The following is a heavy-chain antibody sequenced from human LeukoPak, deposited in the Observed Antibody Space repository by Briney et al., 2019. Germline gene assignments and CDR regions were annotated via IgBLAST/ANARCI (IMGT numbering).Heavy chain of an antibody. CDR1: GFSLSTSGMC. D-gene: IGHD3-22*01. CDR2: IDWDDDK. J-gene: IGHJ4*02. CDR3: ARMQSSGYRYFDY. Sequence: EPGPALVIPTQTLTLTCTFSGFSLSTSGMCVSWIRQPPGKALEWLARIDWDDDKYYSTSLKTRLTISKDTSKNQVVLTMTNMDPVDTATYYCARMQSSGYRYFDYWGQGTLVTASS. V-gene: IGHV2-70*11.